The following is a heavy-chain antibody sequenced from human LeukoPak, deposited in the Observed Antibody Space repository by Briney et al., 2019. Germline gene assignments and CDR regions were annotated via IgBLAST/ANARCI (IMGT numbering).Heavy chain of an antibody. CDR2: IYYSGTT. J-gene: IGHJ4*02. CDR1: GDSISSYY. V-gene: IGHV4-59*01. Sequence: SETLSLTCTVTGDSISSYYCSWIRQPPGKGLEWIGYIYYSGTTNYNPSLKSRVTIAVDTSKNQFSLKLSSVTAADTAVYYCARHSSLAHFDHWGQGSLVTVSS. CDR3: ARHSSLAHFDH.